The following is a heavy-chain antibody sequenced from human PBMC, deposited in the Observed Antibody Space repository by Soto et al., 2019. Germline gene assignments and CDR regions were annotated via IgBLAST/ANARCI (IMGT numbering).Heavy chain of an antibody. V-gene: IGHV4-31*03. D-gene: IGHD2-2*02. CDR2: IYYSGST. J-gene: IGHJ6*02. CDR3: ARVPRPHIRTWGPAAIRDYYYYYGMDV. Sequence: SETLSLTCTVSGGSISSGGYYWSWIRQHPGKGLEWIGYIYYSGSTYYNPSLKSRGTISVDTSKNQFSLKLSSVTAADTAVYYCARVPRPHIRTWGPAAIRDYYYYYGMDVWGQGTTVTVSS. CDR1: GGSISSGGYY.